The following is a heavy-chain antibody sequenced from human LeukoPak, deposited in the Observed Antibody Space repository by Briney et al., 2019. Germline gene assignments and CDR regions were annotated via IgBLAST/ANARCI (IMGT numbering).Heavy chain of an antibody. CDR1: GFTFSSYA. CDR2: IRYDGSNK. D-gene: IGHD1-26*01. CDR3: AEGYGWEASYYYYYMDV. V-gene: IGHV3-30*02. J-gene: IGHJ6*03. Sequence: GGSLRLSCAASGFTFSSYAMSWVRQAPGKGLEWVAFIRYDGSNKYYADSVKGRFTISRDNSKNTLYLQMNSLRVEDTAVYYCAEGYGWEASYYYYYMDVWGKGTTVTISS.